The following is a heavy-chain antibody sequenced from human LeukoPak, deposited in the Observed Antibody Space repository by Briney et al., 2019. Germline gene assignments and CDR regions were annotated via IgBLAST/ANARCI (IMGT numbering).Heavy chain of an antibody. V-gene: IGHV3-9*01. CDR3: AKAPQPVVPAAYFDY. CDR2: ISWNSGSI. CDR1: GFTFDDYA. J-gene: IGHJ4*02. D-gene: IGHD2-2*01. Sequence: AGGSLRLSCAASGFTFDDYAMHWVRQAPGKGLEWVSGISWNSGSIGYADSVKGRFTISRDNAKNSLYLQMNSLRAEDTALYYCAKAPQPVVPAAYFDYWGQGTLVTVSS.